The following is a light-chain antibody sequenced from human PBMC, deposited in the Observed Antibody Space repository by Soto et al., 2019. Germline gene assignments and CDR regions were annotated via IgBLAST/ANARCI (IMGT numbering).Light chain of an antibody. CDR3: QQYGTYLWT. CDR1: QSISSW. J-gene: IGKJ1*01. Sequence: DIQMTQSPSTLSSSGGDRVTMTCGASQSISSWLAWFQQKPGKAPKLLMYDASSLESGVPSRFSGSGSGTEFTLTISSLQPDDFATYYCQQYGTYLWTFGQGTKVDIK. CDR2: DAS. V-gene: IGKV1-5*01.